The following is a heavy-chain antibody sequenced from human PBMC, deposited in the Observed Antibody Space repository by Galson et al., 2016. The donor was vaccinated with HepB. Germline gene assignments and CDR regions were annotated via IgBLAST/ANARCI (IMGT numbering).Heavy chain of an antibody. D-gene: IGHD1-14*01. Sequence: SLRLSCAASGFIVTANYMTWVRQAPGKGPEWVSVIYSRGSTSYADSVKGRLTISRDNSKNKLYLQMNSLRAEDTAVYYCARKSDTGTLVGDLWGQGTLVTVSS. V-gene: IGHV3-66*01. CDR1: GFIVTANY. CDR2: IYSRGST. CDR3: ARKSDTGTLVGDL. J-gene: IGHJ5*02.